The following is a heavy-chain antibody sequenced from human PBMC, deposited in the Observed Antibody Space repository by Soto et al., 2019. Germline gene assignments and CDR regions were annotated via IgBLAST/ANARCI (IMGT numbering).Heavy chain of an antibody. V-gene: IGHV4-59*08. D-gene: IGHD3-10*01. J-gene: IGHJ4*02. CDR1: GGSISSYY. CDR3: ARRYGGGFDY. Sequence: SETLSLTCTVSGGSISSYYWSWIRQPPGKGLEWIGYIYSSGSTNYNPSLKSRVTISVDTSKNQFSLKLSSVTAADSAVYYCARRYGGGFDYWGQGTLVTVSS. CDR2: IYSSGST.